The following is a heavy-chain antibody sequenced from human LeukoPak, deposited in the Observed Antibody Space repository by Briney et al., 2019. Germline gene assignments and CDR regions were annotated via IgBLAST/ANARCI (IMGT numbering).Heavy chain of an antibody. J-gene: IGHJ6*02. D-gene: IGHD3-9*01. CDR3: AKDGPRVLRYFDWLLVGYGMDV. Sequence: GGSLRLSCAASGFTFSSYAMHWVRQAPGKGLEYVSAISSNGGSTYYANSVKGRFTISRDNSKNTLYLQMNSLRAEDTAVYYCAKDGPRVLRYFDWLLVGYGMDVWGQGTTVTVSS. CDR1: GFTFSSYA. V-gene: IGHV3-64*01. CDR2: ISSNGGST.